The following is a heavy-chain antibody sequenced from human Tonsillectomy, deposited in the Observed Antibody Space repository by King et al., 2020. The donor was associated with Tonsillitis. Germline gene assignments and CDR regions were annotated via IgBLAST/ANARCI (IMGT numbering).Heavy chain of an antibody. CDR3: AKMYSDGWSGYPEYFQN. V-gene: IGHV3-23*04. D-gene: IGHD3-3*01. J-gene: IGHJ1*01. Sequence: VQLVESGGGLVQPGGSLRLSCAASGFTFSSSAMSWVRQPPGKGLEWVSTISGSAISTYYADSVRGRFAISRDNSKNTLFLQMNSLRAEDTATYYCAKMYSDGWSGYPEYFQNWGQGTLVAVSS. CDR2: ISGSAIST. CDR1: GFTFSSSA.